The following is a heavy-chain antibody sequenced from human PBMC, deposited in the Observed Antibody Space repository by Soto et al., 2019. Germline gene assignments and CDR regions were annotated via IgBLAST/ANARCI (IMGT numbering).Heavy chain of an antibody. CDR2: IYYSGST. J-gene: IGHJ3*02. CDR1: GGSISSGDYY. V-gene: IGHV4-30-4*01. CDR3: ARERPYCTNGVCYTHDAFDI. Sequence: QVQLQESGPGLVKPSQTLSLTCTVSGGSISSGDYYWSWIRQPPGKGLEWIGYIYYSGSTYYNPSLKHRCSISVDTSKNQFSLKLSSVTPADTAVYYCARERPYCTNGVCYTHDAFDIWGQGTMVTVSS. D-gene: IGHD2-8*01.